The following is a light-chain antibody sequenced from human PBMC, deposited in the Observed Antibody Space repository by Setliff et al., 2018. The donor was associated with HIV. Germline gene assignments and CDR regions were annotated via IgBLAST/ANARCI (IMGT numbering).Light chain of an antibody. CDR3: SSYVSSNNNYV. J-gene: IGLJ1*01. V-gene: IGLV2-14*03. CDR1: SSDVGYYHY. Sequence: QSVLAQPASVSGSPGQSITISCTGTSSDVGYYHYVSWYQQHPGKAPKLVIYDVNDRPSGVSDRFSGSKSGNTASLTISGLQPEDEADYYCSSYVSSNNNYVFGTGTKVT. CDR2: DVN.